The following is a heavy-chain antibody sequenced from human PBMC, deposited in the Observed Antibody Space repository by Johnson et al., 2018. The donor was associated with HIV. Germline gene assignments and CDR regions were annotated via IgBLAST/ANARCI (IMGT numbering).Heavy chain of an antibody. CDR1: GFTFDDYG. CDR3: ARASTTVTTGDDAFDI. J-gene: IGHJ3*02. D-gene: IGHD4-17*01. Sequence: MQLVESGGGVVRPGGSLRLSCAASGFTFDDYGMSWVRQAPGKGLEWVSYISSSGSSIYYADSVKGRFTISRDNAKSSLYLQMNGLRAEDTAVYYCARASTTVTTGDDAFDIWGQGTMVTVSS. CDR2: ISSSGSSI. V-gene: IGHV3-48*03.